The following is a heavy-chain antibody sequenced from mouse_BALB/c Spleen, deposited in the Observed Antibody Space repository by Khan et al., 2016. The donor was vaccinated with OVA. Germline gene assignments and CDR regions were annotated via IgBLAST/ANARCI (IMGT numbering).Heavy chain of an antibody. CDR3: ARRGLRWDFDY. J-gene: IGHJ2*01. D-gene: IGHD1-1*01. Sequence: QIQLVQSGAELAKPGASVKMSCKASGYTFTSYWMNWVKQRPGQGLEWIGYINPSTGYTEYNQKFKDKATLSADTSSSTAYMQLNSLTSEDSAVYYCARRGLRWDFDYWGQGTTLTVSS. CDR1: GYTFTSYW. CDR2: INPSTGYT. V-gene: IGHV1-7*01.